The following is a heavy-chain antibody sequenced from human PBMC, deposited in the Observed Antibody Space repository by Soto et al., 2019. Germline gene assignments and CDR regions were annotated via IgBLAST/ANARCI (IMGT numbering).Heavy chain of an antibody. D-gene: IGHD3-3*01. Sequence: GASVKVSCKASGYTFTSYGISWVRQAPGQGLEWMGWISAYNGNTNYAQKLQGRVTMTTDTSTSTAYMELRSLRSDDTAVYYCARNYDFRSGYFNPPANYYGMDVWGQGTTVTVSS. J-gene: IGHJ6*02. V-gene: IGHV1-18*01. CDR2: ISAYNGNT. CDR3: ARNYDFRSGYFNPPANYYGMDV. CDR1: GYTFTSYG.